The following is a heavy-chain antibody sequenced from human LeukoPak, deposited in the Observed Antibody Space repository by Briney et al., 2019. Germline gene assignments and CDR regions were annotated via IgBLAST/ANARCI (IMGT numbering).Heavy chain of an antibody. V-gene: IGHV3-23*01. D-gene: IGHD3-22*01. J-gene: IGHJ4*02. CDR3: AKDKREYYYDSSGYCFDY. CDR1: GFTFSNFG. Sequence: GGSLRLSCATSGFTFSNFGMHWVRQAPGKGLEWVAAISGSGGSTYYADSVKGRFTISRDNSKNTLYLQMNSLRAEDTAVYYCAKDKREYYYDSSGYCFDYWGQGTLVTVSS. CDR2: ISGSGGST.